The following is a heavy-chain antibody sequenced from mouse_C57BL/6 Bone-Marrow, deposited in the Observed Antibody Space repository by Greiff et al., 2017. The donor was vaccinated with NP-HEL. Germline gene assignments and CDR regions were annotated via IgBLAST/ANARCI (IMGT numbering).Heavy chain of an antibody. CDR2: INPSSGYT. Sequence: QVQLQQSGAELAKPGASVKLSCKASGYTFTSYWMHWVKQRPGQGLEWIGYINPSSGYTKYNQKFTDKATLTADKSSSPAYMQLSSLTYEDSAVYYWASRGNTTVEYYYAMDYWGQGTSVTVSS. CDR3: ASRGNTTVEYYYAMDY. D-gene: IGHD1-1*01. J-gene: IGHJ4*01. V-gene: IGHV1-7*01. CDR1: GYTFTSYW.